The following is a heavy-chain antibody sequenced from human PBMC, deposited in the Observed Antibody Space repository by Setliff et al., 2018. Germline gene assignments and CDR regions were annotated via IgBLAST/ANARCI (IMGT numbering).Heavy chain of an antibody. V-gene: IGHV4-34*01. Sequence: PSETLSLTCAVYGGSFSGYYWSWIRQPPGKGLEWIGEINHSGSTNYNQSLKSRVTLSVDTSQNQFSLKLSSVTAADTAAYYCASHPRVTIFGVVAFDYWGQGILVTVSS. D-gene: IGHD3-3*01. J-gene: IGHJ4*02. CDR2: INHSGST. CDR3: ASHPRVTIFGVVAFDY. CDR1: GGSFSGYY.